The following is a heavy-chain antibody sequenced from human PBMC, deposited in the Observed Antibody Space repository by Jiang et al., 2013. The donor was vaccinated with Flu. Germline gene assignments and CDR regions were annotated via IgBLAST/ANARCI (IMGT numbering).Heavy chain of an antibody. V-gene: IGHV5-51*03. D-gene: IGHD1-26*01. CDR3: ASFVAWEGSDWGNAFDI. J-gene: IGHJ3*02. CDR1: GYSFTSYW. CDR2: IYPGDSDT. Sequence: GAEVKKPGESLKISCKGSGYSFTSYWIGWVRQMPGKGLEWMGIIYPGDSDTRYSPSFQGQVTISADKSISTAYLQWSSLKASDTAMYYCASFVAWEGSDWGNAFDIWGQGTMVTVSS.